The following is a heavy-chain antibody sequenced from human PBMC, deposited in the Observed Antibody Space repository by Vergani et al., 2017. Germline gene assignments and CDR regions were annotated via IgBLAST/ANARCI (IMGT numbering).Heavy chain of an antibody. J-gene: IGHJ1*01. CDR2: ITGRGEGT. D-gene: IGHD3-3*01. CDR1: GFTFSTFG. CDR3: AKSFDFWSNYSPDYFHH. V-gene: IGHV3-23*01. Sequence: EVQLLETGGALVQPGGSLRLSCAASGFTFSTFGMSWVRQAPGKGLEWGASITGRGEGTYYADSVKGRFTIARVNSKSTLFLQMNSLRAEDTAVYYCAKSFDFWSNYSPDYFHHWGQGTLITVSS.